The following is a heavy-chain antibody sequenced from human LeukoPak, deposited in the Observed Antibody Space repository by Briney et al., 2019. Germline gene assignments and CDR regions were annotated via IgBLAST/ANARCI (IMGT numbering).Heavy chain of an antibody. D-gene: IGHD2-2*01. Sequence: PGRSLRLSCAASGFTFSSYGMHWVRQAPGKGLEWVAVISYDGSSKYFADSVKGRFTISRDNPKNTLDLQMHSLRAEDTAVYYCAKSIRFCSSNSCFAGYYNYGLHVWGQGTTVIVSS. CDR2: ISYDGSSK. CDR3: AKSIRFCSSNSCFAGYYNYGLHV. J-gene: IGHJ6*02. V-gene: IGHV3-30*18. CDR1: GFTFSSYG.